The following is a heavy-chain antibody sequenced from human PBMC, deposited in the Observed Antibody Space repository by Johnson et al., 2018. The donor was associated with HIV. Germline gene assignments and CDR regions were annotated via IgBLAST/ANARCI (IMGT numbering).Heavy chain of an antibody. D-gene: IGHD1-26*01. J-gene: IGHJ3*02. V-gene: IGHV3-9*01. CDR3: AKVHSGQLVGYAFDI. CDR1: GFTFADYA. CDR2: ISWNSGSI. Sequence: VQLVESGGGLVQPGRSLRLSCAASGFTFADYAMHWVRQGPGKGLEWVSGISWNSGSIGYADSVRGRFTISRDNAKNSLYLQMNSLRAEDTALYFCAKVHSGQLVGYAFDIWGQGTMVTVSS.